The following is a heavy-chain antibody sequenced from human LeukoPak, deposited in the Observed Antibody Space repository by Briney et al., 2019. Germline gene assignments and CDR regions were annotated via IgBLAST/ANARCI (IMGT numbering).Heavy chain of an antibody. Sequence: PGGSLRLSCAASGFTFSSYGMHWVRQAPGKGLEWVAVISYDGSNKYHADSLEGRFTISRDNSKNTLYLQMNSLKAEDTAVYYCAEDSGVAAVEPRLSWYFHHWGQGTLVTVSS. CDR1: GFTFSSYG. V-gene: IGHV3-30*18. CDR3: AEDSGVAAVEPRLSWYFHH. J-gene: IGHJ1*01. D-gene: IGHD2-15*01. CDR2: ISYDGSNK.